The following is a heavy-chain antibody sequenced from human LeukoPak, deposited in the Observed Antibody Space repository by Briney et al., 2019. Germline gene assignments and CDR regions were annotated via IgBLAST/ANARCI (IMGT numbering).Heavy chain of an antibody. Sequence: SETLSLTCTVSGGSINSDNYYWGWIRQPPGKGLEWIGTVYYSGTTYYNPSLESRLTMSVDTSKNQFSLKLSSVTAADTAVYYCARHVVDTAPFAYWGQGTLVTVSS. CDR3: ARHVVDTAPFAY. CDR1: GGSINSDNYY. CDR2: VYYSGTT. V-gene: IGHV4-39*01. D-gene: IGHD5-18*01. J-gene: IGHJ4*02.